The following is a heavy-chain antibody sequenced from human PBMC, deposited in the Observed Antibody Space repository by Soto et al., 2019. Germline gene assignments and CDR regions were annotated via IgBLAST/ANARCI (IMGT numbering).Heavy chain of an antibody. J-gene: IGHJ4*02. CDR3: ARTTAVPNTLRSRYFFDY. D-gene: IGHD4-17*01. V-gene: IGHV4-61*01. CDR2: VYYSGTT. Sequence: SETLSLTCSVSGGSVSDKTYYWSWIRQPPGKRLEWIGYVYYSGTTNYNPSLKSRVTISVDLSKNRFSLRLSSVTTADTALYYCARTTAVPNTLRSRYFFDYWGQGTLVAVSS. CDR1: GGSVSDKTYY.